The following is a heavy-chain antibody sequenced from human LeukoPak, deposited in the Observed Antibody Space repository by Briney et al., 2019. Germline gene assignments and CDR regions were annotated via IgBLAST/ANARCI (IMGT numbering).Heavy chain of an antibody. D-gene: IGHD3-22*01. CDR3: ARFDSSGYWDDY. Sequence: SETLSLTCTVSGGSISGSSYYWGWIRQPPGKGLEWIGSIYYSGNTYYNPSVKSRVTISVDTSEKQFSLRLSSVTAADTAVYYCARFDSSGYWDDYWGQGTLVTVSS. V-gene: IGHV4-39*07. CDR2: IYYSGNT. CDR1: GGSISGSSYY. J-gene: IGHJ4*02.